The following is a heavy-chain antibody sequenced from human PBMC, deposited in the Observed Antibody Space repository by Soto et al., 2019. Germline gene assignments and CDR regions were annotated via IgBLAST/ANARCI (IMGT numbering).Heavy chain of an antibody. CDR2: IWYDGSNK. D-gene: IGHD5-12*01. J-gene: IGHJ3*02. Sequence: QVQLMESGGGVVQPGRSLRLSCAASGFTFSSYGMHWVRQAPGKGLEWVAVIWYDGSNKYYADSVKGRFTISRDNSKNTLYLQMNSLRAEDTAVYYCAREVDIVAGHAFDIWGQGTMVTVSS. CDR3: AREVDIVAGHAFDI. CDR1: GFTFSSYG. V-gene: IGHV3-33*01.